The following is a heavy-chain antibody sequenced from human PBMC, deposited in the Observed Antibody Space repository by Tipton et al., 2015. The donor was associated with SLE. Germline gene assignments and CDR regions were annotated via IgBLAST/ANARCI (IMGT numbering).Heavy chain of an antibody. Sequence: TLSLTCTVSGGSISSYYLSWIRQPPGKGLEWIGYIYYSGSTNYNPSLKSRVTISVDTSKNQFSLKLSSVTAADTAVYYCARSGDGYKLFDYWGQGTLVPVSS. CDR2: IYYSGST. CDR3: ARSGDGYKLFDY. V-gene: IGHV4-59*01. CDR1: GGSISSYY. D-gene: IGHD5-24*01. J-gene: IGHJ4*02.